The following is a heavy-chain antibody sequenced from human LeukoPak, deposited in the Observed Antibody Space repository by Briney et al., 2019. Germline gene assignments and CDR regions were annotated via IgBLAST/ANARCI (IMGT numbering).Heavy chain of an antibody. V-gene: IGHV4-59*01. Sequence: SETLSLTCTVSGGSISSYYWSWIRQPPGKGLKWIGYIYYSGSTNYNPSLKSRVTISVDTSKNQFSLKLSSVTAADTAVYCFARGGGYDYPLDYYYYMDVWGKGTTVTVSS. CDR1: GGSISSYY. J-gene: IGHJ6*03. D-gene: IGHD5-12*01. CDR3: ARGGGYDYPLDYYYYMDV. CDR2: IYYSGST.